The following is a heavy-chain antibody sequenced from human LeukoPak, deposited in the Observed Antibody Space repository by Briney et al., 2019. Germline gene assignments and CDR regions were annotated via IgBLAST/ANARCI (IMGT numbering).Heavy chain of an antibody. CDR2: IYTSGST. CDR3: ARDLDI. CDR1: GGSISSGSYY. J-gene: IGHJ4*02. D-gene: IGHD2-2*03. Sequence: SETLSLTCTVSGGSISSGSYYWSWIRQPAGKGLEWIGRIYTSGSTNYNPSLKSRVTISVDTSKNQFSLKLSSVTAADTAVYYCARDLDIWGQGTLVTVSS. V-gene: IGHV4-61*02.